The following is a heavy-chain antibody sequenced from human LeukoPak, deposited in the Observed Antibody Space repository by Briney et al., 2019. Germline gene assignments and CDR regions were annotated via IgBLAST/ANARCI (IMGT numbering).Heavy chain of an antibody. CDR1: GYTFTDYH. J-gene: IGHJ4*02. CDR2: INPNSGGT. D-gene: IGHD3-10*01. CDR3: ARGAYYDSDY. Sequence: ASVKVSCRASGYTFTDYHIHWVRQAPGQGLEWMGWINPNSGGTNYAQKFQGRVTMTRDTSISTAYMDLSSLRSDDTAVYYCARGAYYDSDYWGQGTLVTVSS. V-gene: IGHV1-2*02.